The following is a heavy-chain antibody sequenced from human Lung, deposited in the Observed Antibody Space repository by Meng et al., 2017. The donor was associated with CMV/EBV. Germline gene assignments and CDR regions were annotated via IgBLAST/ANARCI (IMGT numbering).Heavy chain of an antibody. V-gene: IGHV3-20*03. CDR2: INWNGGST. J-gene: IGHJ4*02. Sequence: GGSLRLXXAASGFTFDDYGMSWVRQAPGKGLEWVSGINWNGGSTGYSDSVKGRFTISRDNAKNSLYLQMNSLRAEDTALYYCARDTYSSSSGAYFDYWGQGTXVTVSS. CDR3: ARDTYSSSSGAYFDY. CDR1: GFTFDDYG. D-gene: IGHD6-6*01.